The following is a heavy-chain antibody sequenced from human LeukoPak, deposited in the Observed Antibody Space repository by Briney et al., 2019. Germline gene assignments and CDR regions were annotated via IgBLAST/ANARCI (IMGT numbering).Heavy chain of an antibody. J-gene: IGHJ4*02. V-gene: IGHV1-69*02. CDR3: ARYCSSTSCYTFKDY. CDR2: IIPILGIA. Sequence: ASVKVSCKASGGTFSSYTISWVRQAPGQGLEWMGRIIPILGIANYAQKFQGRVTITADKSTSTAYMKLSSLRSEDTAVYYCARYCSSTSCYTFKDYWGQGTLVTVSS. CDR1: GGTFSSYT. D-gene: IGHD2-2*02.